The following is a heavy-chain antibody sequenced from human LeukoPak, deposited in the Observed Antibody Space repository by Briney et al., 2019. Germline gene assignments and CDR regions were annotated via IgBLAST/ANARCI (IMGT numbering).Heavy chain of an antibody. CDR2: ISGFNGNA. J-gene: IGHJ4*02. CDR3: ARDERSAAAGSAYYLDS. D-gene: IGHD6-13*01. V-gene: IGHV1-18*01. Sequence: ASVKVSCKASGYSFTNCGISWARQAPGQGLEWMGWISGFNGNANFAPKLQDRVTLTTDASTSTAYMELRSLRSDDTAVYYCARDERSAAAGSAYYLDSWGQGTLVTVSS. CDR1: GYSFTNCG.